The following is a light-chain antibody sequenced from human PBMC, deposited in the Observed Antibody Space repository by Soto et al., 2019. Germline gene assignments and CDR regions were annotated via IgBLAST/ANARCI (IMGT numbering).Light chain of an antibody. CDR1: QSVSSN. J-gene: IGKJ1*01. V-gene: IGKV3-15*01. Sequence: EIVMTQSPVTLSASPGERATLSCRASQSVSSNLAWYQHKTGQAPRLLIYGASTRATGIPARFSGSGSGTEFTLNISSLQSEDFAVYYCHQYNNWPPWTFGQGTKVEIK. CDR2: GAS. CDR3: HQYNNWPPWT.